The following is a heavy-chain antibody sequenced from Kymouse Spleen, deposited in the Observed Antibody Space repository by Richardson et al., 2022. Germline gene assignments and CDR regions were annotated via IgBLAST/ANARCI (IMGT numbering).Heavy chain of an antibody. CDR2: IGTAGDT. J-gene: IGHJ6*02. Sequence: EVQLVESGGGLVQPGGSLRLSCAASGFTFSSYDMHWVRQATGKGLEWVSAIGTAGDTYYPGSVKGRFTISRENAKNSLYLQMNSLRAGDTAVYYCARTSIAARPDYYGMDVWGQGTTVTVSS. CDR3: ARTSIAARPDYYGMDV. D-gene: IGHD6-6*01. CDR1: GFTFSSYD. V-gene: IGHV3-13*01.